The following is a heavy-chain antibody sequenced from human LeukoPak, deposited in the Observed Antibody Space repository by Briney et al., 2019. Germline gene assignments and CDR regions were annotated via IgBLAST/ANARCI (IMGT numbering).Heavy chain of an antibody. Sequence: ASVKVSCTASGYTFTGYYIHWVRQAPGQGLEWMGWINPNSGGANYAQKFQGRVTMTRDTSISTVYMELTRLRSDDTAVYYCSRGTSVWRRVSWTGDFWGQGTLVTVSS. CDR3: SRGTSVWRRVSWTGDF. CDR2: INPNSGGA. J-gene: IGHJ4*02. V-gene: IGHV1-2*02. D-gene: IGHD5/OR15-5a*01. CDR1: GYTFTGYY.